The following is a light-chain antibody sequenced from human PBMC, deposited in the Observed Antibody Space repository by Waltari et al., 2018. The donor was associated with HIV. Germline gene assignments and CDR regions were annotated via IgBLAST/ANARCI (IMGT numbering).Light chain of an antibody. Sequence: DIQMTKSPSSLSASVGDRVTITCRTSQTIGNYLNWYQQKPGKAPKPLIYAASNLQSGVPSRFNGSGSGTDFTLTISSLQPEDSATYYCQQSYTTVWTFGQGTKVEI. CDR2: AAS. CDR3: QQSYTTVWT. V-gene: IGKV1-39*01. CDR1: QTIGNY. J-gene: IGKJ1*01.